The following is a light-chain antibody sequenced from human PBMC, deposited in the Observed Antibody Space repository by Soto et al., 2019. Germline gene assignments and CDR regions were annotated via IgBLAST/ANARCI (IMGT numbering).Light chain of an antibody. CDR1: QSVSSSY. Sequence: EIVLPQSPGTLSLSPGERATLSCRASQSVSSSYLDGYQQKPGQAPRLLIYVASSRATGIPDRFSGSGSGTDCTLTISRLEPEDFAVYYCQQYDSSPPWKFVQGTKVEI. CDR2: VAS. V-gene: IGKV3-20*01. J-gene: IGKJ1*01. CDR3: QQYDSSPPWK.